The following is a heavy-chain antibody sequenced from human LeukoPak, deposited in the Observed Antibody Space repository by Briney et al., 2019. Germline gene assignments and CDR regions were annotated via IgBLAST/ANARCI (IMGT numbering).Heavy chain of an antibody. CDR2: ISAYNGNT. J-gene: IGHJ4*02. CDR1: GYTFTSYG. Sequence: ASVTVSCTASGYTFTSYGISWVRQAPGQGLEWMGWISAYNGNTNYAQKLQGRVTMTTDTSTSTAYMELRSLRSDDTAVYYCARDLSDIVVVPAATNFDYWGQGTLVTVSS. CDR3: ARDLSDIVVVPAATNFDY. V-gene: IGHV1-18*01. D-gene: IGHD2-2*01.